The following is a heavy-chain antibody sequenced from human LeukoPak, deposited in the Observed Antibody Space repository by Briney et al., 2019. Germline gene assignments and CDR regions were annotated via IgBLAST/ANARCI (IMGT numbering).Heavy chain of an antibody. CDR2: IYYSGTT. D-gene: IGHD3-10*01. Sequence: PSQTLSLTCTVSGGSISSGDYYWSWIRQPPGKGLEWIGYIYYSGTTYYNPSLKSRVTISVDTSKNQFSLKLTSVTAADTAVYFYARGPYGSGSYYWGQGTLVTVSS. CDR1: GGSISSGDYY. J-gene: IGHJ4*02. CDR3: ARGPYGSGSYY. V-gene: IGHV4-30-4*01.